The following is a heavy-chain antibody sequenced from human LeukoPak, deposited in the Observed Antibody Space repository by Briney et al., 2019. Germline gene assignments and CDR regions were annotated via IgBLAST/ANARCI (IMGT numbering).Heavy chain of an antibody. CDR2: ISGSGGST. CDR1: GFTFSSYA. J-gene: IGHJ4*02. CDR3: ATIAPGFLECLLRGYFDY. D-gene: IGHD3-3*01. V-gene: IGHV3-23*01. Sequence: PGGSLRLSCAASGFTFSSYAMSWVRQAPGKGLEWVSAISGSGGSTYYADSVKGRFTISRDNSKNTLYLQMNSLRAEDTAVYYCATIAPGFLECLLRGYFDYWGQGTLVTVSS.